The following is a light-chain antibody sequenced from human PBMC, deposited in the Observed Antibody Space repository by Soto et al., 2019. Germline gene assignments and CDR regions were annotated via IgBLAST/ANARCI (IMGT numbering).Light chain of an antibody. CDR1: SSNIGAGYD. Sequence: QSALTQPPSVSGAPGQRVTISCTGSSSNIGAGYDVHWYQQPPGTAPKLLIYGNSNRPSGVPDRFSGSKSGTSASLAITGLQAEDEADYYCQSYDSSLSGSVFGGGTKLTVL. CDR3: QSYDSSLSGSV. V-gene: IGLV1-40*01. J-gene: IGLJ2*01. CDR2: GNS.